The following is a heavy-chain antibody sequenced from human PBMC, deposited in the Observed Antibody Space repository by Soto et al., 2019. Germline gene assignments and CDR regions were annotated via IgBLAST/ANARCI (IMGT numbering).Heavy chain of an antibody. CDR1: GFTFSSYS. V-gene: IGHV3-21*01. CDR3: ARGSSGWSKPDY. D-gene: IGHD6-19*01. J-gene: IGHJ4*02. Sequence: GGSLRLSCAASGFTFSSYSMNWVRQAPGKGLEWVSSISSSSSYIYYADSVKGRFTISRDNAKNSLYLQMNSLRAEDTAVYYCARGSSGWSKPDYWGQGTLVTVSS. CDR2: ISSSSSYI.